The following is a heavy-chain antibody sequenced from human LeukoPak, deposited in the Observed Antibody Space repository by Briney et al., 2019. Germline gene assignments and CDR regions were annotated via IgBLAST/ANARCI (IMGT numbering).Heavy chain of an antibody. CDR3: AGHSSGYYSHIDN. CDR2: IYSGGST. V-gene: IGHV3-53*01. D-gene: IGHD3-22*01. J-gene: IGHJ4*02. Sequence: GGSLRLSCAVSGFAVSSNYMSWVRQAPGKGLEWVSVIYSGGSTYYADSVKGRFTISRDNSKNTLPLQMNSLRAEDTAVYYCAGHSSGYYSHIDNWGQGTLVTVSS. CDR1: GFAVSSNY.